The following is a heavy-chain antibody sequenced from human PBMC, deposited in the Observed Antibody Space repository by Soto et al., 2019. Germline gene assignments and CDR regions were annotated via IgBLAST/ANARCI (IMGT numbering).Heavy chain of an antibody. J-gene: IGHJ5*02. CDR3: ARNGVATLATPNWFDP. CDR2: IIPIFGTA. Sequence: QVQLVQSGAEVKKPGSSVKVSCKASGGTFSSYAISWALQAPGQGLEWMGGIIPIFGTANYAEKFQGRVTTTADESTSTAYMELSSLRSEDTAVYYWARNGVATLATPNWFDPWGQGTLVTVSS. V-gene: IGHV1-69*01. D-gene: IGHD2-8*01. CDR1: GGTFSSYA.